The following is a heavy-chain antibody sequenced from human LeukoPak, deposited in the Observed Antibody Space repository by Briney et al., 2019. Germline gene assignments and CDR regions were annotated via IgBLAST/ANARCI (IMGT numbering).Heavy chain of an antibody. J-gene: IGHJ4*02. CDR3: ARGYRAHQTFYSSHYFDY. CDR1: GGSFSGYY. CDR2: INHFGST. D-gene: IGHD5-18*01. Sequence: KPSETLSLTCAVSGGSFSGYYWNWIRQPPGKGLEWIGEINHFGSTKYNPSLKSRVTISGDTSKKQFSLKVDSVTPADTAVYYCARGYRAHQTFYSSHYFDYWGQGTLVTVSS. V-gene: IGHV4-34*01.